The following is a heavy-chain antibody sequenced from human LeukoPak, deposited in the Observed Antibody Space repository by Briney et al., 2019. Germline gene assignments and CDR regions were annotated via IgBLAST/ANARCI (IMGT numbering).Heavy chain of an antibody. V-gene: IGHV3-11*04. J-gene: IGHJ4*02. CDR1: GFTFSDYY. Sequence: GGSPRLSCAASGFTFSDYYMSWIRQAPGKGLEWVSYISSSGSTIYYADSVKGRFTISRDNAKNSLYLQMNSLRAEDTAVYYCARVQRGIAVALDYWGQGTLATVSS. D-gene: IGHD6-19*01. CDR2: ISSSGSTI. CDR3: ARVQRGIAVALDY.